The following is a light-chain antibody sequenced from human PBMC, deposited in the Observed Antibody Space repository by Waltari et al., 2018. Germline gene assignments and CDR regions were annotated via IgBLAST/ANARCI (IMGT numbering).Light chain of an antibody. CDR3: LSYAGGVRV. Sequence: QSALTQPPSASGSPGQSVTIPCTGTSSDVGGYNHVSWYQQHPGKAPKLIIYEVIKRPSGVPDRFSGSKSGNTASLTVSGLQAEDEADYYCLSYAGGVRVFGGGTKLTVL. CDR2: EVI. J-gene: IGLJ2*01. V-gene: IGLV2-8*01. CDR1: SSDVGGYNH.